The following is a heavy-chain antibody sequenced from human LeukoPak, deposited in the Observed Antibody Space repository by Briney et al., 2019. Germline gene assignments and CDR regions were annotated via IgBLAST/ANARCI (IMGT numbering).Heavy chain of an antibody. CDR3: ARDYDSSAQGWFDP. CDR1: GGSISSGGYS. D-gene: IGHD3-22*01. J-gene: IGHJ5*02. V-gene: IGHV4-30-2*01. Sequence: SETLSLTCAVSGGSISSGGYSWSWIRQPPGKGLEWIGYIYHSGSTYYNPSLKSRVTISVDRSKNQFSLKLSSVTAADTAVYYCARDYDSSAQGWFDPWGQGTLVTVSS. CDR2: IYHSGST.